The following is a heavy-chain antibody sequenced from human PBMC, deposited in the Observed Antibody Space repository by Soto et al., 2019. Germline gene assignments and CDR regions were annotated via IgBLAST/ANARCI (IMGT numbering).Heavy chain of an antibody. V-gene: IGHV3-48*02. J-gene: IGHJ4*02. Sequence: GGSLRLSCAASGFTFSGYSMNWVRQAPGKGLEWVSYISSSSSTIYYADSVKGRFTISRDNAKNSLYLQMSSLRDEDTAVYYCARGRGYSYGYLNYWGQGTLVTV. CDR1: GFTFSGYS. D-gene: IGHD5-18*01. CDR2: ISSSSSTI. CDR3: ARGRGYSYGYLNY.